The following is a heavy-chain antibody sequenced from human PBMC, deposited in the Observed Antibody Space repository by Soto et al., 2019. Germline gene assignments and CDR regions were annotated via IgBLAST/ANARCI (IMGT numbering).Heavy chain of an antibody. J-gene: IGHJ6*02. Sequence: SETLSVTCAVSCGPTRRGNWWGWVRQPQGKGLEWIGEIYHSGSTNYNPSLKSRVTISVDKSKNQFSLKLSSVTAADTAVYYCATRGPVHYDILTGYLDYYGMDVWGQGTTVT. CDR2: IYHSGST. CDR3: ATRGPVHYDILTGYLDYYGMDV. V-gene: IGHV4-4*02. D-gene: IGHD3-9*01. CDR1: CGPTRRGNW.